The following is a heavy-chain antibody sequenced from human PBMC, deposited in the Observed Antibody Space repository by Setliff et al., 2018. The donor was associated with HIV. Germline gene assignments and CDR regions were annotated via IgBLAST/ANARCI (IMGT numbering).Heavy chain of an antibody. V-gene: IGHV1-46*01. D-gene: IGHD3-10*01. J-gene: IGHJ4*02. Sequence: ASVKVSCKASGYTFTSYYMHWVRQAPGRGLEWMGIINPSGGGTSNAQKFQGRITLPRDTSTNTVYMELRSLRSEDTAVYYCARGGSPWVRGVKEGDFDYWGQGTLVTVSS. CDR1: GYTFTSYY. CDR2: INPSGGGT. CDR3: ARGGSPWVRGVKEGDFDY.